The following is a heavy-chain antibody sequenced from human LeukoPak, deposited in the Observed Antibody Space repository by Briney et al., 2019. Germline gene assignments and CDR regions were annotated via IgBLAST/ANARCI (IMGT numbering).Heavy chain of an antibody. CDR2: ISSSSSTI. CDR1: GFTFSSYS. CDR3: ARGMVRGVLNY. D-gene: IGHD3-10*01. J-gene: IGHJ4*02. Sequence: LGGSLRLSCAASGFTFSSYSMNWVRQAPGKGLEWVSYISSSSSTIYYADSVKGRFTISRDNAKNSLYLQMNSLRAEDTAVYYCARGMVRGVLNYWGQGTLVTVSS. V-gene: IGHV3-48*04.